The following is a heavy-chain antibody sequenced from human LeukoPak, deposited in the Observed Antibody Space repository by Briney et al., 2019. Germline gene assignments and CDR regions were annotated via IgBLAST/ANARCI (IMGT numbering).Heavy chain of an antibody. Sequence: GGSLRLSCAASGFTFSSYAMSWVRQAPGKGLEWVSAINTPGGSTYYADSVKGRFTISRDNSKNTLYLQMNSLRAEDTAVYYCAREKTYYDFWSGYYPNAFDIWGQGTMVTVSS. V-gene: IGHV3-23*01. CDR3: AREKTYYDFWSGYYPNAFDI. CDR2: INTPGGST. J-gene: IGHJ3*02. D-gene: IGHD3-3*01. CDR1: GFTFSSYA.